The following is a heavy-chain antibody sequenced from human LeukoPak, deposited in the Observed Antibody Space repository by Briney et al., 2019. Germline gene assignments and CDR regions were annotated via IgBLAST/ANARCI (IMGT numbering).Heavy chain of an antibody. CDR1: GFTFSNYW. V-gene: IGHV3-74*01. J-gene: IGHJ4*02. Sequence: GGSLRLSCAASGFTFSNYWMHWVRQTPGKGLAWVSRINTDGTGTSYADSVKGRFTISRDGAKNTLYLQMSGLRAEDTAVYYCARVKSGSYYPIDYWGQGTLVTVSS. CDR2: INTDGTGT. CDR3: ARVKSGSYYPIDY. D-gene: IGHD1-26*01.